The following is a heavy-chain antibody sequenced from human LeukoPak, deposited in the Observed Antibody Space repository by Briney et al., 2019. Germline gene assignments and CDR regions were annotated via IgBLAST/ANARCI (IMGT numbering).Heavy chain of an antibody. CDR2: INHSGST. D-gene: IGHD3-16*01. J-gene: IGHJ6*02. CDR1: GGSFSGYY. CDR3: ARGRLYYGMDV. V-gene: IGHV4-34*01. Sequence: SETLSLTCAVYGGSFSGYYWSWIRQPPGKGLEWIGEINHSGSTNYNPSLKSRVTISVDTSKNQFSPKLSSVTAADTAVYYCARGRLYYGMDVWGQGTTVTVSS.